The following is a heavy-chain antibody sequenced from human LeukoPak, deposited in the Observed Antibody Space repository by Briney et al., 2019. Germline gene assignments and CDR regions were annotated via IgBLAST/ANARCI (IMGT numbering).Heavy chain of an antibody. Sequence: SVKVSCKASGGTFSSYAISWVRQAPGQGLEWMGGIIPIFGTANYAQKFQGRVTITADESTSTAYMELSSLRSEDTAVYYCPSSTAAGIVDWFDPWGQGTLVTVSS. CDR2: IIPIFGTA. D-gene: IGHD6-13*01. V-gene: IGHV1-69*13. CDR3: PSSTAAGIVDWFDP. CDR1: GGTFSSYA. J-gene: IGHJ5*02.